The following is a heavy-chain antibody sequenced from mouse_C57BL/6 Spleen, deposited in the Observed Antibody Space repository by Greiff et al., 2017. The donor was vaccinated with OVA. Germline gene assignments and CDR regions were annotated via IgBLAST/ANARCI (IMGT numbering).Heavy chain of an antibody. J-gene: IGHJ4*01. CDR2: ISSGSSTI. CDR3: ARGVAHYYAMDY. CDR1: GFTFSDYG. D-gene: IGHD1-1*01. V-gene: IGHV5-17*01. Sequence: EVMLVESGGGLVKPGGSLKLSCAASGFTFSDYGMHWVRQAPEKGLEWVAYISSGSSTIYYADTVKGRFTISRDNAKNTLFLQMTSLRSEDTAMYYCARGVAHYYAMDYWGQGTSVTVSS.